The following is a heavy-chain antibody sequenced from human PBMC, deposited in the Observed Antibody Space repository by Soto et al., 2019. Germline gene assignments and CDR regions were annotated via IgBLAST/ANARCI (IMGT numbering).Heavy chain of an antibody. D-gene: IGHD3-16*01. V-gene: IGHV1-3*01. Sequence: GASVKVSCKASGYTFTSYAMHWVRQAPGQRLEWMGWINAGNGNTKYSQKFQGRVTITRDTSASTAYMELRSLRSDDTAVYYCARAGLRPPPRFFDYWGQGTLVTVSS. CDR2: INAGNGNT. CDR3: ARAGLRPPPRFFDY. CDR1: GYTFTSYA. J-gene: IGHJ4*02.